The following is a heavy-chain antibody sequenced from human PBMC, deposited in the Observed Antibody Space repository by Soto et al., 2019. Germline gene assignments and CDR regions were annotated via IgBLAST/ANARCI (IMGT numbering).Heavy chain of an antibody. Sequence: GASVKVSCKASGYTFTGYYMHWVRQAPGQGLEWMGWINPNSGGTNYAQKFQGRVTMTRDTSISTACMELSRLRSDDTAVYYCARDYWNYGWYYYGMDVWGQGTTVTVSS. CDR2: INPNSGGT. D-gene: IGHD1-7*01. J-gene: IGHJ6*02. CDR3: ARDYWNYGWYYYGMDV. V-gene: IGHV1-2*02. CDR1: GYTFTGYY.